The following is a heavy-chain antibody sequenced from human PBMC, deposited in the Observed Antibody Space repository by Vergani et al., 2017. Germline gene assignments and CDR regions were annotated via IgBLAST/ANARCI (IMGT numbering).Heavy chain of an antibody. D-gene: IGHD3-22*01. J-gene: IGHJ4*02. CDR1: GFSLSTSGVG. CDR3: AHFRCIRGYEPMFDY. CDR2: IYWDDDK. V-gene: IGHV2-5*02. Sequence: QITLKESGPTLVKPTQTLTLTCTFSGFSLSTSGVGVGWIRQPPGKALEWLALIYWDDDKRYSPSLKSRLTITKDTSKNQVVLTMTNMDPVDTATYYCAHFRCIRGYEPMFDYWGQGTLVTVSS.